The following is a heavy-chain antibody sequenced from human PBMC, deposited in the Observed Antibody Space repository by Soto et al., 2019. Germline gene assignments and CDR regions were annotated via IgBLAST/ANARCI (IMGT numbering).Heavy chain of an antibody. CDR3: ARGRYYDFWRGYDAFDI. D-gene: IGHD3-3*01. J-gene: IGHJ3*02. CDR2: MNPNSGNT. Sequence: ASVKVSCKASGYTFTSYDINWVRQATGQGLEWMGWMNPNSGNTGYAQKFQGRVTMTRNTSISTAYMELSSLRSEDTAVYYCARGRYYDFWRGYDAFDIWGQGTMVTVSS. V-gene: IGHV1-8*01. CDR1: GYTFTSYD.